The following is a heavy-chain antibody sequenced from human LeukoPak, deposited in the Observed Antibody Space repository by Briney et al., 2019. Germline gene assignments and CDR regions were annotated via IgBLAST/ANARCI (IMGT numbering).Heavy chain of an antibody. V-gene: IGHV3-48*03. Sequence: GGSLRLSCAASGFTFSSYEMNWVRQAPGKGLEWVSYFAGSDTTTYYADSVKGRFTISRDNAKNSLYLQMNSLRAEDTALYYCATLGYHLDSWGQGTLVTVSS. CDR2: FAGSDTTT. CDR1: GFTFSSYE. J-gene: IGHJ4*02. D-gene: IGHD3-22*01. CDR3: ATLGYHLDS.